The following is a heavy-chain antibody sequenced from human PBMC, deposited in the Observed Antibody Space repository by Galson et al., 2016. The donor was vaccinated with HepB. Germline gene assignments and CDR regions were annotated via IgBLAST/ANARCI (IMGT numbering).Heavy chain of an antibody. Sequence: SLRLSCAASGFTFSSHAMHWVRQAPGKGLKWVALISYDGSNKYYADSVKGRFTISRDTSKNTLYLLMTSLRAEDTAMYYCARAYSSSWIYFDYWGQGTLVTVSS. CDR3: ARAYSSSWIYFDY. CDR1: GFTFSSHA. V-gene: IGHV3-30-3*01. CDR2: ISYDGSNK. J-gene: IGHJ4*02. D-gene: IGHD6-13*01.